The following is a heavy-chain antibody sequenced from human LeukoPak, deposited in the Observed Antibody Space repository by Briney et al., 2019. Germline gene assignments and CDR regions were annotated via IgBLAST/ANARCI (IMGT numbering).Heavy chain of an antibody. CDR1: GFTFSSYS. J-gene: IGHJ4*02. CDR3: ASLALYDSSGYYPYSAPLNY. Sequence: GSLRLSCAASGFTFSSYSMNWVRQAPGKGLEWVSSISSSSSYIYYADSVKGRFTISRDNAKNSLYLQMNSLRAEDTAVYYCASLALYDSSGYYPYSAPLNYWGQGTLVTVSS. CDR2: ISSSSSYI. D-gene: IGHD3-22*01. V-gene: IGHV3-21*01.